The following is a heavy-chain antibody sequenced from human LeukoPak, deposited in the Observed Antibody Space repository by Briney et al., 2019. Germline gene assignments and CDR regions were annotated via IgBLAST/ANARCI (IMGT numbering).Heavy chain of an antibody. CDR1: GFTFSNYC. Sequence: GGSLRLSCAASGFTFSNYCMHWVRQIPGKGLVWVSRICPDGTVTNYADSVKGRFTISRDNAKNMVFLQMNSLRADDTAVYYCARRYSGSLRYFDYWGQGTLVAVSS. CDR3: ARRYSGSLRYFDY. J-gene: IGHJ4*02. D-gene: IGHD1-26*01. V-gene: IGHV3-74*01. CDR2: ICPDGTVT.